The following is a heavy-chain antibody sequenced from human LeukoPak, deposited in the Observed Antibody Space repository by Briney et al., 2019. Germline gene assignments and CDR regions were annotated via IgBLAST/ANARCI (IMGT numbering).Heavy chain of an antibody. J-gene: IGHJ5*02. Sequence: SETLSLTCTVSGGSISSSSYYWGWIRQPPGKGLEWIGSIYYSGSTYYNPSLKSRVTISVDTSKNQFSLKLSSVTAADTAVYYCAKLEQQLTWGQGTLVTVSS. V-gene: IGHV4-39*07. CDR1: GGSISSSSYY. CDR3: AKLEQQLT. D-gene: IGHD6-13*01. CDR2: IYYSGST.